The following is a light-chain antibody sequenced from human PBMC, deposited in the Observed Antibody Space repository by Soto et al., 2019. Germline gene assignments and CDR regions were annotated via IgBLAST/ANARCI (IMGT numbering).Light chain of an antibody. CDR1: AADVGSYNL. J-gene: IGLJ1*01. V-gene: IGLV2-23*01. CDR2: EAT. CDR3: SSYASYISSYV. Sequence: QSALTQPDSVWGSPGQSITISCTGTAADVGSYNLVSWYQQRPGKAPKLLIYEATKRPLGLSDRFSGSRSGSTACLTICGLQAQDDADYYCSSYASYISSYVFGPGTKLTVL.